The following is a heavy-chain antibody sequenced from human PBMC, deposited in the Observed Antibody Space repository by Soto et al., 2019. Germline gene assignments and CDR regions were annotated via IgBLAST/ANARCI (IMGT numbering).Heavy chain of an antibody. D-gene: IGHD3-10*01. CDR3: AASNYHGSGSPFDY. J-gene: IGHJ4*02. CDR1: GITFSDRA. CDR2: ITPRGVNT. V-gene: IGHV3-23*01. Sequence: DVQLLQSGGNLVQPGGSLRLSCAASGITFSDRAMSWVRQAPGKGLEWVSSITPRGVNTYYADSVKGRFTISRDNAEKTLFLQLNCRRAEDTATYYCAASNYHGSGSPFDYWGQGALVTVSS.